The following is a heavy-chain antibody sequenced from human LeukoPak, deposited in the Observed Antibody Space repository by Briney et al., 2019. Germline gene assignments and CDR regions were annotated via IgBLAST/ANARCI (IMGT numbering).Heavy chain of an antibody. CDR1: GFTFSSYA. V-gene: IGHV3-30-3*01. D-gene: IGHD3-10*01. J-gene: IGHJ6*02. Sequence: GGSLRLSCAASGFTFSSYAMHWVRQAPGKGLEWVAVISYDGSNKYYADSVKGRFTISRDNSKNTLYLQMNSLRAEDTAVYYFARDHGSGSYTYYYYGMDVWGQGTTVTVSS. CDR3: ARDHGSGSYTYYYYGMDV. CDR2: ISYDGSNK.